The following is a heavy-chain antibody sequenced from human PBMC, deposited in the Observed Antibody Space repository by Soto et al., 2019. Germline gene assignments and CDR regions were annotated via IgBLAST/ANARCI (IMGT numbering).Heavy chain of an antibody. V-gene: IGHV4-30-4*01. CDR3: ARASFGVVILFDY. Sequence: KSSETLSLTCTVSGGSIISGDYYFSGIRQPPWNGLELIGYIYYSGSTYYNPSLKSRVTISVDTSKNQFSLKLSSVTAADTAVYYCARASFGVVILFDYWGQGTLVTVSS. CDR2: IYYSGST. CDR1: GGSIISGDYY. D-gene: IGHD3-3*01. J-gene: IGHJ4*02.